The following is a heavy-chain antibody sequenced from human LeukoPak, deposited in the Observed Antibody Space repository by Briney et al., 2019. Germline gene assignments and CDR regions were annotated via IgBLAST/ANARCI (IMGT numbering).Heavy chain of an antibody. J-gene: IGHJ4*02. V-gene: IGHV1-24*01. CDR1: GYTLTELS. CDR2: FDPEDGET. Sequence: ASVKVSCKVSGYTLTELSMHWVRQAPGKGLEWMGGFDPEDGETIYAQKFQGRVTMTEDTSTDTAYMELSSLRSEDTAVYYCATVHLLSVAFDSSGYFFDYWGQGTLVTVSS. D-gene: IGHD3-22*01. CDR3: ATVHLLSVAFDSSGYFFDY.